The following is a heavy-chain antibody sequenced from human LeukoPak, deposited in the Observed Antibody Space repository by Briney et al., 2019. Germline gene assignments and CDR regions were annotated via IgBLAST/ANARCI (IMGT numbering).Heavy chain of an antibody. CDR2: IWNDGSNR. V-gene: IGHV3-33*06. CDR1: GFTFSYYG. CDR3: AKGPYSGSYFDF. J-gene: IGHJ4*02. Sequence: GGSLRLSCAASGFTFSYYGRHWVRQAPVKGLEWVAVIWNDGSNRYYADSVKGRFTISRDNSQYTLYLQMNSLRAEDAAVYYCAKGPYSGSYFDFWGQGTLVTVSS. D-gene: IGHD1-26*01.